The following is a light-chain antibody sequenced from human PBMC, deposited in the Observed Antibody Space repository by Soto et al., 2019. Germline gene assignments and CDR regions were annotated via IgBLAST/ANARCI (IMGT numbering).Light chain of an antibody. V-gene: IGLV2-11*01. CDR1: SSDVCGYTY. CDR3: CSYAGKYTFL. Sequence: QSALTQPRSVSGSPGQSVTISCTGTSSDVCGYTYVSWYQQNAGQPPKLMIYDVTKRPSGVPDRFSGSKSGNTASLTISGLQAEDESDYYCCSYAGKYTFLFVAGTKLTVL. J-gene: IGLJ2*01. CDR2: DVT.